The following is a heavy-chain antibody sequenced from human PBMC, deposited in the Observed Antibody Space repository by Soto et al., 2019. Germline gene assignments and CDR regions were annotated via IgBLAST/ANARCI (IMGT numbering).Heavy chain of an antibody. CDR3: AKDAVSGDGIWLLDS. D-gene: IGHD4-17*01. CDR2: LLRSGSTT. CDR1: GFTFTNYA. Sequence: GGSLRLSCAASGFTFTNYAMTWARQAPGKGLEWVSSLLRSGSTTYYADSVKGRFTISSDISANSLYLQMDSLRAEDTAVYYCAKDAVSGDGIWLLDSWGQGTVVTVSS. J-gene: IGHJ4*02. V-gene: IGHV3-23*01.